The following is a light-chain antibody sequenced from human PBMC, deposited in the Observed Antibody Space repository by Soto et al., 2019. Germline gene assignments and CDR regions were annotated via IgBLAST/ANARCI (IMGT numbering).Light chain of an antibody. CDR2: RAS. V-gene: IGKV1-5*03. CDR3: QQYNSYPWT. CDR1: QSISNW. Sequence: DIQMTQSPSTLSASVGDRVTITCRASQSISNWWAWYQQKPEKATKLLIYRASSLQSGVPSSFSGSGSGTEFSLTISSLQPDDFATYYCQQYNSYPWTFGQGTKVEV. J-gene: IGKJ1*01.